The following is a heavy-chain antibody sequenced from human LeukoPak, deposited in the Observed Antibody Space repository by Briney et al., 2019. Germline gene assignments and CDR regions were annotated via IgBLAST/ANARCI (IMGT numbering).Heavy chain of an antibody. V-gene: IGHV1-46*01. J-gene: IGHJ5*01. D-gene: IGHD1-26*01. CDR1: GYNFTSYY. Sequence: ASVKVSCKASGYNFTSYYIHWVRQAPGQGLEWMVIINPSGGSTSYAQKFQVRVTMTRDMSPSTVYMELSSLRSEDTAVYYCARQGRVGNNYFDSWGQGILVTVSS. CDR3: ARQGRVGNNYFDS. CDR2: INPSGGST.